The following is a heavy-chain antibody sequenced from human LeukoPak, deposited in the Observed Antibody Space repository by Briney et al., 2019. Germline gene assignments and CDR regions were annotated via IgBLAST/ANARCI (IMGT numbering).Heavy chain of an antibody. CDR1: GFTFSSYA. V-gene: IGHV3-64*01. D-gene: IGHD1-1*01. J-gene: IGHJ3*02. Sequence: GGSLRLSCAASGFTFSSYAMHWVRQAPGKGLEYVSAISSNGGSTYYANSVKGRFTISRDNSKNTLYLQMNSLRAEDTAVYYCARDPQTGTTAFHDAFDIWGQGTMVTVSS. CDR2: ISSNGGST. CDR3: ARDPQTGTTAFHDAFDI.